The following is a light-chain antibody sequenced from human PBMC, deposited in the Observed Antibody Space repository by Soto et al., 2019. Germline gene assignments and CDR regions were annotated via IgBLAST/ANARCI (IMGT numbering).Light chain of an antibody. Sequence: EVVLTQSPVTLSLSPGERATLSCRASQSFRGLLAWYQQKPGQAPRLLIYDAYNRATGIPPRFSGSGSGTDFTLTISRLEPEDFAVYYCQQYGSSPYTFGQGTKVDNK. CDR2: DAY. J-gene: IGKJ2*01. CDR3: QQYGSSPYT. V-gene: IGKV3-20*01. CDR1: QSFRGL.